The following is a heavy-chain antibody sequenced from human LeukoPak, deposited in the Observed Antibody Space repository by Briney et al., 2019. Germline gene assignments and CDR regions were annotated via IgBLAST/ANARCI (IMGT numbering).Heavy chain of an antibody. CDR3: ARGRAARPRRHGSNWFDP. CDR1: GYTFTSYD. Sequence: GASVKVSCKASGYTFTSYDINWVRQATGQGLEWMGWMNPNSGDTGYAQKFQGRVTITWNTSISTAYMELSSLRSEDTAVYYCARGRAARPRRHGSNWFDPWGQGTLVTVSS. CDR2: MNPNSGDT. D-gene: IGHD6-6*01. V-gene: IGHV1-8*03. J-gene: IGHJ5*02.